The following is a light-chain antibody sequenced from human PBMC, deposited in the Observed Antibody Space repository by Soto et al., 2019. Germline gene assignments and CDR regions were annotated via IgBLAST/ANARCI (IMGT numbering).Light chain of an antibody. CDR3: QHYNSYGT. Sequence: IHMSQSXSTLPSCLPEXXXXXCRASQSIDRWLAWYQRTPGKCAKILIYHAXSLETGVPSRFSGSGYGTEFNLNISSLQPDDFATYYCQHYNSYGTFGQGTKVDIK. CDR1: QSIDRW. J-gene: IGKJ1*01. V-gene: IGKV1-5*01. CDR2: HAX.